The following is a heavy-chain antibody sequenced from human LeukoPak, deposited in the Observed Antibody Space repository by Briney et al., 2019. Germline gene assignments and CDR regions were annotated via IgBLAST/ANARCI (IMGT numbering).Heavy chain of an antibody. V-gene: IGHV3-23*01. D-gene: IGHD1-14*01. CDR2: ISGSGVST. CDR1: GFTFSSYA. CDR3: ARDRAAAGSGYYYYMDV. J-gene: IGHJ6*03. Sequence: GGSLRLSCAASGFTFSSYAMSWVRQAPGKGLEWVSTISGSGVSTYYAGSVRGRFTISRDNSKNTLYLQMNSLRAEDTAVYYCARDRAAAGSGYYYYMDVWGKGTTVTVSS.